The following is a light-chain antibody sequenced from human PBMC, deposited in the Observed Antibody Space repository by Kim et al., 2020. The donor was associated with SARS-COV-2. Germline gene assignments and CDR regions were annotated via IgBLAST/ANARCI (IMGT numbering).Light chain of an antibody. J-gene: IGKJ2*01. Sequence: EVVLTQSPGTLSLSAGERATLSCRASQSISSSYVAWYQQKPGQAPRLLIYGASSRATDIADRFSGSGSGTDFTLTITRLEAEDFAVYYCQQYGSSPYTFGQGTKLEI. CDR2: GAS. V-gene: IGKV3-20*01. CDR3: QQYGSSPYT. CDR1: QSISSSY.